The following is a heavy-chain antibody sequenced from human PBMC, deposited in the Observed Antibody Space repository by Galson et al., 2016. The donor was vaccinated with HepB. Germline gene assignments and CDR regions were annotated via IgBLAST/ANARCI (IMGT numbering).Heavy chain of an antibody. Sequence: SVKVSCKASGYTFTSYAMHWVRQAPGQRLEWMGWINAGNGNTKYSQKFQGRVTITRDTSANTAYMELSSLRSEDTAVYYCARGRSTGIFDYWGQGTLVTVSS. CDR3: ARGRSTGIFDY. CDR1: GYTFTSYA. CDR2: INAGNGNT. J-gene: IGHJ4*02. V-gene: IGHV1-3*01. D-gene: IGHD3-10*01.